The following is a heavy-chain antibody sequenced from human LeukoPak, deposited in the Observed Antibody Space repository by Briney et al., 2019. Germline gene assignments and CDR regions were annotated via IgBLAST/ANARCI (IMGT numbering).Heavy chain of an antibody. V-gene: IGHV3-48*01. D-gene: IGHD2-15*01. CDR3: ARDSGGSSPFDY. CDR2: ISSRSSTI. CDR1: GFTFSSYS. Sequence: GGSLRLSCAASGFTFSSYSMNWVRKAPGKGVEWVSYISSRSSTIYYADSVKGRFTISRDNAKNSLYLQMNSLRAEDTAVYYCARDSGGSSPFDYWGQGTLAPSPQ. J-gene: IGHJ4*02.